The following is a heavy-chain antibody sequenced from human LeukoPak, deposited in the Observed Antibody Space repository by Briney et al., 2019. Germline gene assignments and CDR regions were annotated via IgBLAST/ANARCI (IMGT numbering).Heavy chain of an antibody. D-gene: IGHD6-13*01. J-gene: IGHJ4*02. CDR1: GFTVSSNY. V-gene: IGHV3-53*01. Sequence: GFLRLSCAASGFTVSSNYMCWIRQAPGKGLEWVSVIYSSGSTYYADSVKGRFTISRDNSKITLHLQMNTLRAEDTAVYYCASRIATAGSVDYWGQGTLVTVSS. CDR2: IYSSGST. CDR3: ASRIATAGSVDY.